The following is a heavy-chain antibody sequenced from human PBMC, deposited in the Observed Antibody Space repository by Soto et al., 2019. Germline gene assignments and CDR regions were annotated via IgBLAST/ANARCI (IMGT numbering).Heavy chain of an antibody. CDR3: VRRTIAFDS. Sequence: QITLKESGPTLVKPTQTLTLTCTFSGFSLSTSGVGVGWIRQPPGRAPDWLALIYWEDERRYSPALTNRLPITQDPSKNQVVLTMTNMDPVDTATYYCVRRTIAFDSWGQGNLVTVSS. CDR1: GFSLSTSGVG. CDR2: IYWEDER. J-gene: IGHJ4*02. V-gene: IGHV2-5*02. D-gene: IGHD3-3*01.